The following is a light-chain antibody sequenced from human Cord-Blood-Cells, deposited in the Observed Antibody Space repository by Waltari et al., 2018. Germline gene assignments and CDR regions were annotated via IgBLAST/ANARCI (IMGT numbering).Light chain of an antibody. J-gene: IGLJ2*01. CDR1: SSDVGSYNL. CDR2: EVS. Sequence: QSALTQPASVSGSPGQSITISCTGTSSDVGSYNLVSWYQLHPGKAPKLMIYEVSKRPSGVSNRFAGSNSGNTASLTVSVLQAEDEADDYCCSYAGSSTVFGGGTKLTVL. CDR3: CSYAGSSTV. V-gene: IGLV2-23*02.